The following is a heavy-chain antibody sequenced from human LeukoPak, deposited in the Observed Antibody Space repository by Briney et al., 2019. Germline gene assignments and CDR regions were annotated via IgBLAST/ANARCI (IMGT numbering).Heavy chain of an antibody. J-gene: IGHJ4*02. V-gene: IGHV1-24*01. CDR1: GYTLTELS. Sequence: ASVKVSCKVSGYTLTELSMHWVRQAPGKGLEWMGGFDPEDGETIYAQKFQGRVTMTEDTSTDTAYMELSSLRSEDTAVYYCAPSRSFLEWLPFDYWGQGTLVTVSS. CDR2: FDPEDGET. D-gene: IGHD3-3*02. CDR3: APSRSFLEWLPFDY.